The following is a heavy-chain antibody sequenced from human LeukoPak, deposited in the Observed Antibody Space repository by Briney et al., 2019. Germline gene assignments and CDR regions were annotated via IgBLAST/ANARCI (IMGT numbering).Heavy chain of an antibody. J-gene: IGHJ4*02. CDR1: GYSFSNYW. V-gene: IGHV5-51*01. D-gene: IGHD3-16*01. CDR3: ARLWEGGTAYFPPDY. Sequence: GESLKISCKGSGYSFSNYWIGWVRQMPGKGLEWMGIIYPGDSDTRYSPSFQAQVTISADESISTAYLQWSSLKASDTAMYYCARLWEGGTAYFPPDYWGQGTMVTVSS. CDR2: IYPGDSDT.